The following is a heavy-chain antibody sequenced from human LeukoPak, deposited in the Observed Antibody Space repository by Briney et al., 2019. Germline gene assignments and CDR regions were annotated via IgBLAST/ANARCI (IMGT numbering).Heavy chain of an antibody. CDR3: ARHRHYYGSGSYYMGSRYYFDY. CDR2: INHSGST. D-gene: IGHD3-10*01. Sequence: SETLSLTCAVYGGSFSGYYWSWIRQPPGKGLEWIGEINHSGSTNYNPSLKSRVTISVDTSKNQFSLKLSSVTAADTAVYYCARHRHYYGSGSYYMGSRYYFDYWGQGTLVTVSS. V-gene: IGHV4-34*01. J-gene: IGHJ4*02. CDR1: GGSFSGYY.